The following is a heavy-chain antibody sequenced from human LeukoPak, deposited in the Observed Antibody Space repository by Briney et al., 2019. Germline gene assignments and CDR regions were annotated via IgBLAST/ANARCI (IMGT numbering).Heavy chain of an antibody. J-gene: IGHJ4*02. Sequence: GGSLRLSCAASGFTFSSNYMSWVRQAPGKGLEGVSVIYSGGSTYYTDSVKGRFTISRDNSKNTLYLQMNSLRAEDTAVYYCAKPEDSGYDGLVWGQGTLVTVSS. V-gene: IGHV3-53*01. D-gene: IGHD5-12*01. CDR3: AKPEDSGYDGLV. CDR2: IYSGGST. CDR1: GFTFSSNY.